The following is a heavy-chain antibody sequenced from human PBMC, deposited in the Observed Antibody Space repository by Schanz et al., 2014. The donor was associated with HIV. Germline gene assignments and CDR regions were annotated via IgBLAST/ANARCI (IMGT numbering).Heavy chain of an antibody. D-gene: IGHD3-22*01. V-gene: IGHV3-23*01. CDR3: AKPEYDSSGNSQSHFDY. Sequence: EVQLLESGGGLVQPGGSLRLSCAASGFAFSNYAMSWVRQAPGKGLEWVSSITESGGRTYCPDSVNGRFTISRDNSKNTLYLQMTTLRTEDTAVYYCAKPEYDSSGNSQSHFDYWGQGTLVTVSS. CDR2: ITESGGRT. J-gene: IGHJ4*02. CDR1: GFAFSNYA.